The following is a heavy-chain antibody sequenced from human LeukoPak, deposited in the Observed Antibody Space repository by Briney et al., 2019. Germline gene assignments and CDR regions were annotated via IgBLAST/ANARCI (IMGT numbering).Heavy chain of an antibody. CDR1: GYTFTSYG. J-gene: IGHJ4*02. CDR3: ATNLLWFGELPDDY. V-gene: IGHV1-18*01. CDR2: ISAYNGNT. D-gene: IGHD3-10*01. Sequence: ASVKVSCKASGYTFTSYGISWVGQAPGQGREWMGWISAYNGNTNYAQKLQGGVTMTTDTSTRTAYMEVRSLRSDDTAVYYCATNLLWFGELPDDYWGQGTLVTVPS.